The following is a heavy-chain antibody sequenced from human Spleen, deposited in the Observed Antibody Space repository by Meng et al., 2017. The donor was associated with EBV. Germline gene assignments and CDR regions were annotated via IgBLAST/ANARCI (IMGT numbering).Heavy chain of an antibody. Sequence: QRQLHESGPGLVKPSETLSLICTVSGGSISTPNFYWGWIRQPPGKALEWIGTFYSVATTFYNPSLKSRLTISVDTSKNQFSLRLSSVTAADTAVYYCVRGYDYGDYVDYWGQGTLVTVSS. D-gene: IGHD4-17*01. CDR2: FYSVATT. J-gene: IGHJ4*02. V-gene: IGHV4-39*07. CDR1: GGSISTPNFY. CDR3: VRGYDYGDYVDY.